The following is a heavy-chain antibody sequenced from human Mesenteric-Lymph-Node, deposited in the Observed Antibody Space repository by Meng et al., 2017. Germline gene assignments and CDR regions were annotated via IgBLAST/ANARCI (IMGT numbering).Heavy chain of an antibody. CDR3: AKLPYDILTGSTFDY. J-gene: IGHJ4*02. CDR1: GFTFSSYA. Sequence: GGSLRLSCAASGFTFSSYAMSWVRQAPGKGLEWVSAISGSGGSTYYADSVKGRFTISRDNSKNTLYLQMNSLRAEDTAVYYCAKLPYDILTGSTFDYWGQGTLVTVSS. D-gene: IGHD3-9*01. CDR2: ISGSGGST. V-gene: IGHV3-23*01.